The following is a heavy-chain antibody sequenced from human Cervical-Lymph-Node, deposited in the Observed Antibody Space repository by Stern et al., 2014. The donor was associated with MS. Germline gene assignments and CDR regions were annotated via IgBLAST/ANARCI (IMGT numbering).Heavy chain of an antibody. CDR2: IRAYNGNT. J-gene: IGHJ3*02. D-gene: IGHD2-15*01. Sequence: VQLVESGAEVKKPGASVKVSCKASGYTFTSYGISWVRQAPGQGLEWMGLIRAYNGNTNEAQKLQGRVTMTTATATSTADMELRSLRSDDTAVYYCARGLLGSENAFDIWGQGTMVTVSS. CDR3: ARGLLGSENAFDI. CDR1: GYTFTSYG. V-gene: IGHV1-18*01.